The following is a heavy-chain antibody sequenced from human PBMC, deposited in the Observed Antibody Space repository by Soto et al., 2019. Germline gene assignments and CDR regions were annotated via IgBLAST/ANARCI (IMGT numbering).Heavy chain of an antibody. J-gene: IGHJ4*02. D-gene: IGHD2-21*02. CDR2: MTGSGGDI. Sequence: SLRLSCAASGFTFSIYAMMWVRQSPGKGQEWVAGMTGSGGDIRYADSVKGRFTISKDNSKNTLYLQMNSLRAEDTAMYYCAKDAVYGDGLWLAANWGQGTLVTVSS. CDR3: AKDAVYGDGLWLAAN. V-gene: IGHV3-23*01. CDR1: GFTFSIYA.